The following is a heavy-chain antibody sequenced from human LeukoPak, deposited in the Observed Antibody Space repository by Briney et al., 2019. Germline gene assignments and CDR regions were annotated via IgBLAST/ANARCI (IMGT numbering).Heavy chain of an antibody. CDR2: INPSGGST. CDR1: GYTFTSYD. CDR3: ARVAGYCSSTSCSPKDY. J-gene: IGHJ4*02. V-gene: IGHV1-46*01. D-gene: IGHD2-2*01. Sequence: ASVKVSCKASGYTFTSYDINWVRQATGQGLEWMGIINPSGGSTSYAQKFQGRVTMTRDTSTSTVYMELSSLRSEDTAVYYCARVAGYCSSTSCSPKDYWGQGTLVTVSS.